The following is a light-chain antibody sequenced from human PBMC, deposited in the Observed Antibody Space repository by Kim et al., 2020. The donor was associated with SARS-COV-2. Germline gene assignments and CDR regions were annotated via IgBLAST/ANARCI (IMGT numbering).Light chain of an antibody. CDR3: QQYNNWPPGT. Sequence: SPGERATLSCRASQSISSSLAWYQQKPGQAPRLLIYGASARPTGIPARFSGSGSGTEFTLTITSLQSEDLAVYYCQQYNNWPPGTFGQGTKVEIK. CDR2: GAS. V-gene: IGKV3-15*01. CDR1: QSISSS. J-gene: IGKJ1*01.